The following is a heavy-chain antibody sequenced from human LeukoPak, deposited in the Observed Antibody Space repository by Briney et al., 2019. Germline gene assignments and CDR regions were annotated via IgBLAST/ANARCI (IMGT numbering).Heavy chain of an antibody. D-gene: IGHD6-13*01. CDR3: ARDLLAAAGDY. CDR1: GFTFSSYA. J-gene: IGHJ4*02. V-gene: IGHV3-30-3*01. Sequence: GGSLRLSCAASGFTFSSYAMHWVRQAPGKGLEWVAVISYDGSNKYYADSVKGRSTISRDNSKNTLYLQMNSLRAEDTAVYYCARDLLAAAGDYWGQGTLVTVSS. CDR2: ISYDGSNK.